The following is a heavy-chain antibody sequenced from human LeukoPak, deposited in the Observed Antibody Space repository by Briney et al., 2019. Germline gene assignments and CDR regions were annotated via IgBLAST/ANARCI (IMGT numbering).Heavy chain of an antibody. CDR1: GYTFTGNH. D-gene: IGHD2-21*02. CDR3: ARGGSTDSIHSCGGNCYFLDY. J-gene: IGHJ4*02. V-gene: IGHV1-2*02. CDR2: NNLNSAGT. Sequence: GASVKVSCKASGYTFTGNHMHWVRQAPGQGLEWMGWNNLNSAGTNYAQKFQGRVILTRDTSISTAYMELSRLGSDDTAVYYCARGGSTDSIHSCGGNCYFLDYWGQGTLVTVSS.